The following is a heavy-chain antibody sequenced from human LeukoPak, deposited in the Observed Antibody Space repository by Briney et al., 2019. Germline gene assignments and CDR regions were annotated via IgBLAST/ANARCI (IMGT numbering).Heavy chain of an antibody. CDR1: GYTFTSYG. Sequence: ASVKVPCKASGYTFTSYGFTWVRQAPGQGLEWMGWMNPNNADRELAQKFRGRVTFSTDASASTVYMDLRSLGSDDTGVYYCSRDSDFVVDFWGQGTLVAVSS. D-gene: IGHD2-15*01. CDR3: SRDSDFVVDF. J-gene: IGHJ4*02. CDR2: MNPNNADR. V-gene: IGHV1-18*01.